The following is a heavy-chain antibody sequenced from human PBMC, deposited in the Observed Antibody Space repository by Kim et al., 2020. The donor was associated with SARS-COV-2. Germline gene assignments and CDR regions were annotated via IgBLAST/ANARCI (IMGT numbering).Heavy chain of an antibody. CDR3: AREQVSDDYVWGSTPGGMDV. V-gene: IGHV4-59*13. CDR1: GGSISSYY. J-gene: IGHJ6*02. CDR2: IYYSGST. D-gene: IGHD3-16*01. Sequence: SETLSLTCTVSGGSISSYYWSWIRQPPGKGLEWIGYIYYSGSTNYNPSLKSRVTISVDTSKNQFSLKLSSVTAADTAVYYCAREQVSDDYVWGSTPGGMDVWGQGTTVTVSS.